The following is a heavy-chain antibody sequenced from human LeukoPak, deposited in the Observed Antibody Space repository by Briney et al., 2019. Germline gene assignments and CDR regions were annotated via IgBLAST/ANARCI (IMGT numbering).Heavy chain of an antibody. D-gene: IGHD3-3*01. CDR1: GYTFTSYD. V-gene: IGHV1-8*01. CDR2: MNPNSGNT. J-gene: IGHJ6*02. Sequence: ASVKVSCKASGYTFTSYDINWVRLATGQGLEWMGWMNPNSGNTGYAQKFQGRVTMTRNTSISTAYMELSSLRSEDTAVYYCARGPMFWSGYFQGDYYYGMDVWGQGTTVTVSS. CDR3: ARGPMFWSGYFQGDYYYGMDV.